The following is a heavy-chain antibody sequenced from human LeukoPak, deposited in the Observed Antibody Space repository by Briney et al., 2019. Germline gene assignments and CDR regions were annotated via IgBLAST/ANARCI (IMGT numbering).Heavy chain of an antibody. V-gene: IGHV3-7*01. Sequence: GGSLRLSCAASGFTFSTYAMSWVRQAPGKGLEWVANIKQDGSEKYYVDSVKGRFTISRDNAKNSLYLQMNSLRAEDTAVYYCAREGSDWNYYYYMDVWGKGTTVTTSS. CDR1: GFTFSTYA. D-gene: IGHD6-19*01. J-gene: IGHJ6*03. CDR3: AREGSDWNYYYYMDV. CDR2: IKQDGSEK.